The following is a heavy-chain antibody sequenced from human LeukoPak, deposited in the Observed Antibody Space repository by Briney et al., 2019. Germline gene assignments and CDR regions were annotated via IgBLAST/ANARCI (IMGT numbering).Heavy chain of an antibody. CDR2: ITSSGAYI. J-gene: IGHJ6*03. CDR3: ARDPYSGNYGDYYYYMDV. Sequence: GGSLRLSCAASGFTFNNYNMNWVRQAPGKALEWVSSITSSGAYIFYADSVKGRFTISRDNAKDSLYLQMNSLGPEDTAVYYCARDPYSGNYGDYYYYMDVWGKGTTVTISS. V-gene: IGHV3-21*01. CDR1: GFTFNNYN. D-gene: IGHD1-26*01.